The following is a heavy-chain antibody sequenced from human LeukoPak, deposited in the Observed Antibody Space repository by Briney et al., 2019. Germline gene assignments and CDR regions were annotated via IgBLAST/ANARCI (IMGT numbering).Heavy chain of an antibody. CDR2: VNPNSGGT. CDR1: GFTFTGYY. Sequence: ASTKLSCKASGFTFTGYYIHWVRQAPGQGVEWMGWVNPNSGGTNYAQMFQGGVTMTRDTSINTAYMELSGLRSDDTAVYYCARDSYGGNWSLGYWGQGTLVTVSS. D-gene: IGHD4-23*01. CDR3: ARDSYGGNWSLGY. V-gene: IGHV1-2*02. J-gene: IGHJ4*02.